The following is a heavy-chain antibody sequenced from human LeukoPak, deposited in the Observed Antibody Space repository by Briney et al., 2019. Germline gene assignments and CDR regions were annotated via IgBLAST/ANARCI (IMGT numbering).Heavy chain of an antibody. D-gene: IGHD1-26*01. CDR1: GFTFSSYA. J-gene: IGHJ6*03. CDR3: AKLEGAYYYYYMDV. CDR2: ISGSGGST. V-gene: IGHV3-23*01. Sequence: GGSLRLSCAASGFTFSSYAMSWVRQAPGKGLEWVSAISGSGGSTYYADSVKGRFTISRDNSKNTLYLQMNSLRAEDTAVYYCAKLEGAYYYYYMDVWGKGTTVTVSS.